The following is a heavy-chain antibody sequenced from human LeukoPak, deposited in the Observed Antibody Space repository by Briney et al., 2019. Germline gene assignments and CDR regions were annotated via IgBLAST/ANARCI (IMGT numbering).Heavy chain of an antibody. CDR1: GFTFSSYS. Sequence: GGSLRLSCAASGFTFSSYSMNWVRQAPGKGLEWVSSIGSSSSYIYYADSVKGRFTISRDNAKNSLYLQMNSLRAEDTAVYYCAREGIKYQLLLDYWGQGTLVTVSS. J-gene: IGHJ4*02. CDR2: IGSSSSYI. V-gene: IGHV3-21*01. CDR3: AREGIKYQLLLDY. D-gene: IGHD2-2*01.